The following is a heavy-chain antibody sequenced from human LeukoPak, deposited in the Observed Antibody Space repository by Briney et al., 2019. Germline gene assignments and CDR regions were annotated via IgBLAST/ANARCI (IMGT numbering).Heavy chain of an antibody. D-gene: IGHD6-19*01. CDR1: GFTFDDYA. CDR3: ARGIVLAGNVDY. Sequence: PGRSLRLSCAASGFTFDDYAMHWVRQAPGKGLEWVSGISWNSGNIGYADSVKGRFTISRDNAKNSLYLQMNSLRVEDTAVYYCARGIVLAGNVDYWGQGTLVTVSS. V-gene: IGHV3-9*01. CDR2: ISWNSGNI. J-gene: IGHJ4*02.